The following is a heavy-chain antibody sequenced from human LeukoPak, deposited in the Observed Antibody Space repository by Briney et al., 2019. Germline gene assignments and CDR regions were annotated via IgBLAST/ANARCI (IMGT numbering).Heavy chain of an antibody. CDR1: GYTLTELS. V-gene: IGHV1-24*01. CDR2: FDPKDGET. CDR3: ATVVPAARYYYYYYMDV. D-gene: IGHD2-2*01. J-gene: IGHJ6*03. Sequence: ASVKLSCKVSGYTLTELSMHWVRQAPAPGLEWMGGFDPKDGETIYAQKFQGKVTMTEDTSTDTAYMELSSLRSEDTAVYYCATVVPAARYYYYYYMDVWGKGTTVTVSS.